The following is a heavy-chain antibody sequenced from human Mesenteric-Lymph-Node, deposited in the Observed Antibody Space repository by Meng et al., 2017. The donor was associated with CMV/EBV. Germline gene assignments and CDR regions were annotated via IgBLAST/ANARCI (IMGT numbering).Heavy chain of an antibody. CDR2: ISSSSSYI. V-gene: IGHV3-21*01. Sequence: GESLKISCAASGFTFSSYGMHWVRQAPGKGLEWVSSISSSSSYIYYADSVKGRFTISRDNAKNSLYLQMNSLRAEDTAVYYCASSTVRDYDFWSGYYFYYGMDVWGQGTTVTVSS. D-gene: IGHD3-3*01. J-gene: IGHJ6*02. CDR3: ASSTVRDYDFWSGYYFYYGMDV. CDR1: GFTFSSYG.